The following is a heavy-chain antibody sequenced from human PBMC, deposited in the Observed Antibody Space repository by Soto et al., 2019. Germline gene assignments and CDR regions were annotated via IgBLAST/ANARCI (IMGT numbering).Heavy chain of an antibody. Sequence: TLSLTCTVSVGSISSGGYYWSWILQHPGKGLEWIGYIYYSGSTYYNPSLKSRVTISVDTSKNQFSLKLSSVTAADTAVYYCARDTKAAAGFKDYYYGMDVWGQGTTVTVSS. CDR2: IYYSGST. J-gene: IGHJ6*02. V-gene: IGHV4-31*03. CDR1: VGSISSGGYY. D-gene: IGHD6-13*01. CDR3: ARDTKAAAGFKDYYYGMDV.